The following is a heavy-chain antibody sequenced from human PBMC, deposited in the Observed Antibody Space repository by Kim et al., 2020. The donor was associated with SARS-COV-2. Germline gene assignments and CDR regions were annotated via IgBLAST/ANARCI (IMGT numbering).Heavy chain of an antibody. D-gene: IGHD3-3*01. J-gene: IGHJ3*01. CDR2: IGGGDADR. V-gene: IGHV3-23*01. CDR1: GFTFSIYA. CDR3: AKDAFDHNGVYDAFDL. Sequence: GGSLRLSCAASGFTFSIYAMSWVRQAPGKGLEWVSTIGGGDADRYYADSVKGRFTISRDNSKNTLSLQMSGLRAEDTAEYFCAKDAFDHNGVYDAFDLWGQGTMVTVSS.